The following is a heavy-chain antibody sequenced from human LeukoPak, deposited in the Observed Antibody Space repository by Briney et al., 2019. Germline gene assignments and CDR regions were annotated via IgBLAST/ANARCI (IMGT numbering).Heavy chain of an antibody. CDR1: GYTFTSYG. V-gene: IGHV1-18*01. Sequence: GASVKVSCKASGYTFTSYGISWVRQAPGQGLEWMGWISAYNGNTNYAQKFQGRVTITADESTSTAYMELSSLRSEDTAVYYCARQLERRYYYYMDVWGKGTTVTVSS. CDR3: ARQLERRYYYYMDV. CDR2: ISAYNGNT. D-gene: IGHD1-1*01. J-gene: IGHJ6*03.